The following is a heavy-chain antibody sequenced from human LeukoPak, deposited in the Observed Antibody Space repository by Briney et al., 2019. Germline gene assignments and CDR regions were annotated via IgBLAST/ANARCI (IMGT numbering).Heavy chain of an antibody. CDR1: GGSFSGYY. Sequence: PSETLSLTCAVYGGSFSGYYWSWIRQPPGKGLEWIGEINHSGSTNYNPSLKSRVTISVDTSKNQFSLKLSSVTAADTAVYYRARRGIVVVPAANRRGWFDPWGQGTLVTVSS. V-gene: IGHV4-34*01. J-gene: IGHJ5*02. CDR2: INHSGST. CDR3: ARRGIVVVPAANRRGWFDP. D-gene: IGHD2-2*01.